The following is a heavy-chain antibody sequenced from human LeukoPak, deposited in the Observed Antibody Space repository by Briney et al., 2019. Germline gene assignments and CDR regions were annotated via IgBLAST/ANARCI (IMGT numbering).Heavy chain of an antibody. CDR3: ATISSSWAPINYYYYYYGMDV. CDR1: GYTLTSYG. J-gene: IGHJ6*02. D-gene: IGHD6-13*01. V-gene: IGHV1-18*01. Sequence: GASVKVSCKASGYTLTSYGISWVRQAPGQGLEWMGWISAYNGNTNYAQKLQGRVTMTTDTSTSTAYMELRSLRSDDTAVYYCATISSSWAPINYYYYYYGMDVWGQGTTVTVSS. CDR2: ISAYNGNT.